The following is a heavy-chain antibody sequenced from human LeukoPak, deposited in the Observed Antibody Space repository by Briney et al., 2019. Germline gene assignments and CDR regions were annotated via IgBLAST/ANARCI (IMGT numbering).Heavy chain of an antibody. Sequence: SETLSLTCSVSGGSISSYYWTWIRQPPGKGLEWIGYIYHRGSANYNPSLKSRVTISVDTSKNQFSLTLSSVTAADTAVYYCARGPPFDYWGQGTLVTVSS. CDR2: IYHRGSA. V-gene: IGHV4-59*08. CDR1: GGSISSYY. CDR3: ARGPPFDY. J-gene: IGHJ4*02.